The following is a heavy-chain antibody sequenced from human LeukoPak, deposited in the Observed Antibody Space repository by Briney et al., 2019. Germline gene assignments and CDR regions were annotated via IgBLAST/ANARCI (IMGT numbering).Heavy chain of an antibody. J-gene: IGHJ4*02. CDR2: IYYRVTS. Sequence: QTSKTLPLTCTVSGDSISTYYWSWIRQPPGKGLEWIGYIYYRVTSDYNPSLKSRVTMSVDMSTRQISLKLSSVTAADTAVYYCARAVGGDGSGSLWGPGTLVTVSS. V-gene: IGHV4-59*01. D-gene: IGHD3-10*01. CDR3: ARAVGGDGSGSL. CDR1: GDSISTYY.